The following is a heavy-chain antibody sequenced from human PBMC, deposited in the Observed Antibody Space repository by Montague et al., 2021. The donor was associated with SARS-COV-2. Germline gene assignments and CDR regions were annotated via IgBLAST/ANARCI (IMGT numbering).Heavy chain of an antibody. V-gene: IGHV4-38-2*02. J-gene: IGHJ5*02. Sequence: SETLSLTCTVSGRSISTDHYWGWIRQPPGKGLVWIGSIHHSGNTYYNPSPKSRLTISIDTSNNQFSLKLTSLTAADTAVYYCASQVAYLDYFDPWRHGTLVTVSS. CDR1: GRSISTDHY. D-gene: IGHD4-11*01. CDR3: ASQVAYLDYFDP. CDR2: IHHSGNT.